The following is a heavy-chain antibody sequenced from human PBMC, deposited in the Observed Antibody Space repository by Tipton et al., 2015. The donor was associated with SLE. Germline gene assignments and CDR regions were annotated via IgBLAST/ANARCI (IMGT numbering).Heavy chain of an antibody. D-gene: IGHD3-10*01. CDR1: GASFSSYY. V-gene: IGHV4-59*01. CDR2: IYYSGTT. J-gene: IGHJ5*02. Sequence: LRLSCTVSGASFSSYYWTWIRQSPGKGLEWIGYIYYSGTTKYNPSLKSRVTISIDTSKNQFSLKLSSVTVGDTAVYYCARDSSGLGYYWFDPWGQGTLVTVSS. CDR3: ARDSSGLGYYWFDP.